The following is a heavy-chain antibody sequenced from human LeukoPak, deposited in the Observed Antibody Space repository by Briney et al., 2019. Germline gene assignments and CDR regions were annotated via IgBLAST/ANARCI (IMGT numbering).Heavy chain of an antibody. CDR2: IYTSGST. D-gene: IGHD2-21*01. V-gene: IGHV4-61*02. J-gene: IGHJ6*02. CDR1: GGSISSGSYY. CDR3: ARDIVVVSLDYYYYYGMDV. Sequence: SQTLSLTCTVSGGSISSGSYYWSWIRQPAGKGLEWIGRIYTSGSTNYNPSLKSRVTISVDTSKNQFSLRLSSVTAADTAVYYCARDIVVVSLDYYYYYGMDVWGQGTTVTVSS.